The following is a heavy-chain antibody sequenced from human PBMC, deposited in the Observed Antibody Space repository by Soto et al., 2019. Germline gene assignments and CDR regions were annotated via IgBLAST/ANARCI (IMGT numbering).Heavy chain of an antibody. V-gene: IGHV1-3*01. D-gene: IGHD4-17*01. CDR3: ARDGWVTMRHFAF. Sequence: ASVKVSCKASGYTFSDYAMHWVRQAPGQRPEWMGWLNVNNGDSKHSQKFQGRGTLTRDTSATTAYMELSSLRSEDTAVYYCARDGWVTMRHFAFWGQGTMVTVSS. CDR1: GYTFSDYA. CDR2: LNVNNGDS. J-gene: IGHJ3*01.